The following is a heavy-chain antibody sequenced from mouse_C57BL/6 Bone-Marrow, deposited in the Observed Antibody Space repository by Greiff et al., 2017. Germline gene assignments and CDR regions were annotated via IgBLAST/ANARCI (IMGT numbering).Heavy chain of an antibody. CDR1: GFNIKDDY. CDR2: IDPENGDT. V-gene: IGHV14-4*01. Sequence: DVKLQESGAELVRPGASVKLSCTASGFNIKDDYMHWVKQRPEQGLEWIGWIDPENGDTEYASKFQGKATITADTSSNTAYLQLSSLTSEDTAVYYCTTNWALNFDYWGQGTTLTVSS. J-gene: IGHJ2*01. CDR3: TTNWALNFDY. D-gene: IGHD4-1*01.